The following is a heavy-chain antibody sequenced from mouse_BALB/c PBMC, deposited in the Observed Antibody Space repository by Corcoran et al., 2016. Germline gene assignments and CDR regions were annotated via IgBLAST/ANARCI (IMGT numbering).Heavy chain of an antibody. CDR3: AREGDSSGYVSWFAY. V-gene: IGHV1-26*01. J-gene: IGHJ3*01. CDR2: INPYNGAT. CDR1: GYSFTGYY. D-gene: IGHD3-2*01. Sequence: EVQLQQSGPELVKPGASVKISCKASGYSFTGYYMHWVKQSHVKSLEWIGRINPYNGATSYNQNFKDKASLTVDKSSSTAYMELHSLTSEDSAVYYCAREGDSSGYVSWFAYWGQGTLVTVSA.